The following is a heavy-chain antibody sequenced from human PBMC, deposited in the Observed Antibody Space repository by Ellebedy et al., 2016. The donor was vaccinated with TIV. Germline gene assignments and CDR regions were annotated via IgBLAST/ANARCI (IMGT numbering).Heavy chain of an antibody. CDR1: GDSVSSGTNF. Sequence: SETLSLXXTVSGDSVSSGTNFWSWVRQPPGKGLEWIGYIFYTGTTSYNPSLKSRITMSVDTSKNQFSLMLTSVTAADTAVYYCAREQWQGTWGQGTLVTVSS. CDR2: IFYTGTT. J-gene: IGHJ4*02. D-gene: IGHD6-19*01. CDR3: AREQWQGT. V-gene: IGHV4-61*01.